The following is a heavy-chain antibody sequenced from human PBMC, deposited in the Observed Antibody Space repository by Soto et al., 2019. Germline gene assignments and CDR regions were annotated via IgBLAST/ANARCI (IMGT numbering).Heavy chain of an antibody. Sequence: SETLSLTCTVSGGSIISSSYYWGWIRQPPGKGLEWIGNIYYSGSTYYNPSLKSRVTISVDTSKNQFSLKLSSVTAADTAVYYCARLSTVTALYFDYWGQGTLVTVSS. D-gene: IGHD2-21*02. V-gene: IGHV4-39*01. J-gene: IGHJ4*02. CDR3: ARLSTVTALYFDY. CDR2: IYYSGST. CDR1: GGSIISSSYY.